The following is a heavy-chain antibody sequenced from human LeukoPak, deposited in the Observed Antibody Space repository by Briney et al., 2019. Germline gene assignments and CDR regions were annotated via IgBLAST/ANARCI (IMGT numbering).Heavy chain of an antibody. CDR3: ARVDDFRSGYLSWFGA. D-gene: IGHD3-3*01. J-gene: IGHJ5*02. Sequence: SETLSLTSTVSGGSISSYYWSWIRQPPGKGLEWIGYIYYSGSTNYNPSLKSRVTISVDTSKNQFSLKLSSVTAADTAVYYCARVDDFRSGYLSWFGAWGQGTLVTVSS. CDR1: GGSISSYY. V-gene: IGHV4-59*01. CDR2: IYYSGST.